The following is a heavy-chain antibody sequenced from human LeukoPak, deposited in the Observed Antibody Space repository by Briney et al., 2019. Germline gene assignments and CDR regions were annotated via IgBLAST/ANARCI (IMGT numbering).Heavy chain of an antibody. Sequence: GGSLRLSCAASGFTFSSYSMDWVRQAPGKGLEWVGRTRNKANSYTTEYAASVKGRFTVSRDDSKNSLYLQMNSLKTEDTAVYYCASLYGSGKRWVDPWGQGTLVTVSS. V-gene: IGHV3-72*01. CDR2: TRNKANSYTT. CDR1: GFTFSSYS. J-gene: IGHJ5*02. CDR3: ASLYGSGKRWVDP. D-gene: IGHD3-10*01.